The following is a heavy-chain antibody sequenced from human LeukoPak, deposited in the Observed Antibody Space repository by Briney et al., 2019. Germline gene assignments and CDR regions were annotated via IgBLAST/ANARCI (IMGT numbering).Heavy chain of an antibody. J-gene: IGHJ6*02. D-gene: IGHD3-10*01. Sequence: SVKVSCKASGGTFSSYTISWVRQAPGQGLEWMGRIIPILGIANYAQRFQGRVTITADKSTSTAYMELSSLRSEDTAVYYCAREWFGELAYYYGMDVWGQGTTVTVSS. CDR1: GGTFSSYT. V-gene: IGHV1-69*04. CDR2: IIPILGIA. CDR3: AREWFGELAYYYGMDV.